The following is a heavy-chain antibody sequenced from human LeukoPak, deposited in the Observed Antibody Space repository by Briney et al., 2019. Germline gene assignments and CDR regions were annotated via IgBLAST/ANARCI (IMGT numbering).Heavy chain of an antibody. CDR3: AKASVPDILNWFDP. J-gene: IGHJ5*02. V-gene: IGHV3-23*01. D-gene: IGHD2-15*01. Sequence: GGSLGLSCAASGFTFSSYAMSWVRQAPGKGLEWVSAISGSGGSTYYADSVKGRFTISRDNSKNTLYLQMNSLRAEDTAVYYCAKASVPDILNWFDPWGQGTLVTVSS. CDR2: ISGSGGST. CDR1: GFTFSSYA.